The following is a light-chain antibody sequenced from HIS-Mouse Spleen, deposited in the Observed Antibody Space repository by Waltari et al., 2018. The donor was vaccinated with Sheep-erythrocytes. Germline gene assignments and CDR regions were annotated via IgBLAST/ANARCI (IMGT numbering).Light chain of an antibody. V-gene: IGKV4-1*01. CDR2: WAS. CDR3: QQYYSTLT. Sequence: DIVMTQSQDSLAVSLGERATINCKSSQSVLYSSNNKIYLAWYQQKPGQPPKLLIYWASTRESGVPDRFSGSGSGTDFTLTISSLQAEDVAVYYCQQYYSTLTFGGGTKVEIK. J-gene: IGKJ4*01. CDR1: QSVLYSSNNKIY.